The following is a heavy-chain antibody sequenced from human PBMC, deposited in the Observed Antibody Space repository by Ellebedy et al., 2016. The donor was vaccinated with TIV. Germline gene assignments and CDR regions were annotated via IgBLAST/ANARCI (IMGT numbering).Heavy chain of an antibody. D-gene: IGHD1-1*01. CDR3: ARVLRAGRSGDYFDY. CDR1: GGSITSDDYF. Sequence: MPSETLSLTCTVSGGSITSDDYFWGWIRQPPGQGLEWIGNIYYSGTNFYSPSLKSRVTISVDTSKNQFSLNLSSVTAAETAVYYCARVLRAGRSGDYFDYWGQGTLVTVSS. V-gene: IGHV4-39*07. J-gene: IGHJ4*02. CDR2: IYYSGTN.